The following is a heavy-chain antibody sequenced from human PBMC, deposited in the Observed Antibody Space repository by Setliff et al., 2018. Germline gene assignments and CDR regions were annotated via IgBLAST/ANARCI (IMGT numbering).Heavy chain of an antibody. CDR1: GYTFSDYG. CDR3: ERLVRYCTTTTCQRTSGDDF. CDR2: ISPYTGNT. J-gene: IGHJ4*02. D-gene: IGHD2-2*01. V-gene: IGHV1-18*01. Sequence: PGASVKVSCKASGYTFSDYGISWVRLAPGQGLEWMGWISPYTGNTFYAPQFQGRVIMTTDTSTNTAYMDLRSLRSDDTAVYYCERLVRYCTTTTCQRTSGDDFWGQGTLVTVSS.